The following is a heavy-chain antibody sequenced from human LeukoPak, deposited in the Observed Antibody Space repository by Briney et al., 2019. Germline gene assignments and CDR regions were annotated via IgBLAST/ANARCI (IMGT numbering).Heavy chain of an antibody. J-gene: IGHJ5*02. Sequence: GGSLRLSCAASGFTFSSYARSWVRQAPGKGREWVSAISGSGGSTYYAVSVKGRFTIYRDNSKNTLYLQMNSLRAEDTAVYYCAKAYSSGWSPRYQGFDPWGQGTLVTVSS. V-gene: IGHV3-23*01. D-gene: IGHD6-19*01. CDR2: ISGSGGST. CDR1: GFTFSSYA. CDR3: AKAYSSGWSPRYQGFDP.